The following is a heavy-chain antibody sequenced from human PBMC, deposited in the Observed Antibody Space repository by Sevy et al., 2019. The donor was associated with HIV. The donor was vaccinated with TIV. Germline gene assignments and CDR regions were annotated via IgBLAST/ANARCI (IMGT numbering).Heavy chain of an antibody. D-gene: IGHD4-17*01. J-gene: IGHJ6*02. CDR3: ARDHEKDGDLGDYYYFAMDV. V-gene: IGHV3-11*01. CDR2: ISGSDNTI. Sequence: GGSLRLSCAASGFTFSDYYMSWIRQAPGNGLEWISYISGSDNTIYYADSVKGRFTVSRDNAKNSLYLQMSSLRVEDTAVYYCARDHEKDGDLGDYYYFAMDVWGQGTTVTVSS. CDR1: GFTFSDYY.